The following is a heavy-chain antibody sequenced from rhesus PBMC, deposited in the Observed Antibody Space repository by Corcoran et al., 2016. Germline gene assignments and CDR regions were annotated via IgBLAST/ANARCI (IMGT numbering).Heavy chain of an antibody. J-gene: IGHJ4*01. D-gene: IGHD6-31*01. CDR1: GGSISSNY. CDR2: IYGCSGST. Sequence: QVQLQESGPGLVKPSETLSLTCAVSGGSISSNYWSWIRQSPGKGLEWIGYIYGCSGSTSYTPSLKSRVTISTDPSKNQFSLKLSSVTAADTAVYYCARGIAAAGTWGQGVLVTVSS. V-gene: IGHV4-147*01. CDR3: ARGIAAAGT.